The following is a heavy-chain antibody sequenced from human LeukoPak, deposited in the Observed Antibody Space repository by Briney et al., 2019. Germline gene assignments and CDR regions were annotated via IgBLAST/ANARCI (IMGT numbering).Heavy chain of an antibody. CDR1: GDSISSGSYY. V-gene: IGHV4-61*02. CDR2: IHTSGRT. Sequence: SQTLSLTCTVSGDSISSGSYYWSWIRQPAGKGLEWIGRIHTSGRTNYNPSLKSRVTISAATSKNQFSLKLSSVTAADTAVYYCARGVTYYYDSSGYLYWGRGTLVTVSS. J-gene: IGHJ4*02. D-gene: IGHD3-22*01. CDR3: ARGVTYYYDSSGYLY.